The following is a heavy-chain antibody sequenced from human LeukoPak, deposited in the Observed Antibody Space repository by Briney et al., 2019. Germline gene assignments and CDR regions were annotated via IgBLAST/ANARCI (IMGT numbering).Heavy chain of an antibody. D-gene: IGHD3-10*01. Sequence: SVKVSCKASGYTFTAYYMHWVRQAPGQGLEWMGGIIPIFGTANYAQKFQGRVTITADESTSTAYMELSSLRSEDTAVYYCARCYYGSGSYSYYYYYMDVWGKGTAVTISS. CDR2: IIPIFGTA. CDR1: GYTFTAYY. V-gene: IGHV1-69*13. J-gene: IGHJ6*03. CDR3: ARCYYGSGSYSYYYYYMDV.